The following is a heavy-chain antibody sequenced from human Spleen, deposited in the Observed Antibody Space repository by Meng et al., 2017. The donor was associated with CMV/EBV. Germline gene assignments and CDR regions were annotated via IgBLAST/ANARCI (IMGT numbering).Heavy chain of an antibody. D-gene: IGHD3-10*01. CDR3: ARARISMVRGVKEYFDY. V-gene: IGHV4-31*02. Sequence: SSSGTYYWSWSRQHAGKGLEWIGNIYENGSTDDNPNVKSRVIIAVDRSKNQFSLKLSSVTAADTAVYYCARARISMVRGVKEYFDYWGQGTLVTVSS. J-gene: IGHJ4*02. CDR2: IYENGST. CDR1: SSSGTYY.